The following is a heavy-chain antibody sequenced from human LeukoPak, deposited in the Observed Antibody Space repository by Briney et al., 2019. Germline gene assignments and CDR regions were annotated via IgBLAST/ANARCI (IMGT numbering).Heavy chain of an antibody. D-gene: IGHD2-2*01. CDR1: GYTFTSYG. CDR2: IIPIFGTA. V-gene: IGHV1-69*06. J-gene: IGHJ4*02. Sequence: SVKVSCKASGYTFTSYGISWVRQAPGQGLEWMGGIIPIFGTANYAQKFQGRVTITADKSMSTAYMELSSLRSEDTAVYYCARETKRSGYCSSTSCLWGYFDYWGQGTLVTVSS. CDR3: ARETKRSGYCSSTSCLWGYFDY.